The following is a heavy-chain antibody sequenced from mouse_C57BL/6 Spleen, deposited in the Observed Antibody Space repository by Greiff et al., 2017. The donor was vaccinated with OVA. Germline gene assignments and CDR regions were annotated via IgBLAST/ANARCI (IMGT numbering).Heavy chain of an antibody. J-gene: IGHJ3*01. CDR3: TTRDGSSLFAY. CDR2: IDPENGDT. V-gene: IGHV14-4*01. D-gene: IGHD1-1*01. Sequence: EVQLQQSGAELVRPGASVKLSCTASGFNIKDDYMHWVKQRPEQGLEWIGWIDPENGDTEYASKFQGKATITADTSSNTAYLQLSSLTSEDTAVYYCTTRDGSSLFAYWGQGTLVTVSA. CDR1: GFNIKDDY.